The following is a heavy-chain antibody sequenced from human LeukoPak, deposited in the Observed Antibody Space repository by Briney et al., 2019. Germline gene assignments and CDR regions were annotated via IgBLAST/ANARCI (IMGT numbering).Heavy chain of an antibody. CDR2: IKEDGSEK. J-gene: IGHJ1*01. CDR3: ATDQDHGYFRQ. Sequence: GGSLRLSCVASGFTFRRSWMTWVRRAPGKKREWVANIKEDGSEKYYDDSVRGRFTISRDNAKNTLYLDMNSLRAEDTAVFYCATDQDHGYFRQWGQGTLVIVSS. V-gene: IGHV3-7*01. CDR1: GFTFRRSW. D-gene: IGHD3-22*01.